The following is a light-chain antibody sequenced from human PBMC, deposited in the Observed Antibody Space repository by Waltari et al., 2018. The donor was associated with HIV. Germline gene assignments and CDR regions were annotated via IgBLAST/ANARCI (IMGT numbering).Light chain of an antibody. CDR1: NTGGKS. CDR2: DDR. V-gene: IGLV3-21*02. Sequence: SYVLTQAPSVSVAPGQTAKITRGGKNTGGKSVHSYQQMPGQAPMLVLYDDRDRASGIPERFSGSNSGNTATLTISRVEVGDEADYYCQVWDSSSNQYVFGSGTKVTVL. CDR3: QVWDSSSNQYV. J-gene: IGLJ1*01.